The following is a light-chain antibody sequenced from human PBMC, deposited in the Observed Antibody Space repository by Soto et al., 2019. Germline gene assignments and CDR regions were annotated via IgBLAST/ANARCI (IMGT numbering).Light chain of an antibody. CDR1: SSNIGAGYD. CDR3: QSHDSSLSGYV. CDR2: GNS. V-gene: IGLV1-40*01. Sequence: QSVLTQPPSVSGAPGQRVTISCTGSSSNIGAGYDVHWYQQLPGTAPKLLIYGNSNRPSGVPDRFSGSKSGTPASLAITGLQAEDEADDYCQSHDSSLSGYVFGTGTKLTVL. J-gene: IGLJ1*01.